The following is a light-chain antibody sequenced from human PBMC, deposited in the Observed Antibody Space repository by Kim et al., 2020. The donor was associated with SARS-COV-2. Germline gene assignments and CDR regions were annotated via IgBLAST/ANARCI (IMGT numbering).Light chain of an antibody. V-gene: IGKV3-15*01. J-gene: IGKJ2*01. CDR1: QSVSSN. Sequence: PPSPATLSVSPGERATLSCRASQSVSSNLAWYQQKPGQAPRLLIYGASTRATGIPARFSGSGSGTEFTLTISSLQSEDFAVYYCQQYNNWPPMYTCGQGTKLEI. CDR3: QQYNNWPPMYT. CDR2: GAS.